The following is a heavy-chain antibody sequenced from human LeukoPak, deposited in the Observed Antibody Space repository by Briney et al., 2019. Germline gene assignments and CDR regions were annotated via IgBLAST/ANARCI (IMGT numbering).Heavy chain of an antibody. Sequence: PSETLSLTCTVSGGSISSYYWSWIRQPPGKGLEWIGYIYTSGSTNYNPSLKSRVTISVDTSKNQFSLKLSSVTAADTAVYYYARHGGYYSDYFDYWGQGTLVTVSS. CDR3: ARHGGYYSDYFDY. J-gene: IGHJ4*02. CDR2: IYTSGST. D-gene: IGHD3-22*01. V-gene: IGHV4-4*09. CDR1: GGSISSYY.